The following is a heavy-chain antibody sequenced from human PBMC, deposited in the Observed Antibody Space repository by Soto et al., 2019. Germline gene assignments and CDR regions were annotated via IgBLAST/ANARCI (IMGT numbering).Heavy chain of an antibody. J-gene: IGHJ4*02. CDR3: LRYFQGY. Sequence: EVQVVESGGGVVQPGGSLRLSCVVSGLTFSRSWMSWVRQAPGKGLEWVANTKEDGSEKFYVESVKGRFTISRDNAKNSLYLEMNSLRAEDTAVYYCLRYFQGYWGQGTLVTVSS. CDR2: TKEDGSEK. CDR1: GLTFSRSW. V-gene: IGHV3-7*01.